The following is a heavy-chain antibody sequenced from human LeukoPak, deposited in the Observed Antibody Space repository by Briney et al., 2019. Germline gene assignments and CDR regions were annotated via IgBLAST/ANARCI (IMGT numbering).Heavy chain of an antibody. CDR3: ARALRYYDSSGYYRSYWYFDL. D-gene: IGHD3-22*01. CDR1: GGSISSYY. V-gene: IGHV4-59*01. J-gene: IGHJ2*01. CDR2: IYYSGST. Sequence: SETLSLTCTVSGGSISSYYWSWIRQPPGKGLEWIGYIYYSGSTNYDPSLKSRVTISVDTSKNQFSLKLSSVTAADTAVYYCARALRYYDSSGYYRSYWYFDLWGRGTLVTVSS.